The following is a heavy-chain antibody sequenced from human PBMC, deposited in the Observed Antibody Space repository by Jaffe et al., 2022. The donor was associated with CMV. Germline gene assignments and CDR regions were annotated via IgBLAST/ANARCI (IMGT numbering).Heavy chain of an antibody. Sequence: QVQLQESGPGLVKPSETLSLTCTVSGGSISSYYWSWIRQPPGKGLEWIGYIYYSGSTNYNPSLKSRVTISVDTSKNQFSLKLSSVTAADTAVYYCARQGSGYYFMSGWFDPWGQGTLVTVSS. CDR2: IYYSGST. V-gene: IGHV4-59*08. J-gene: IGHJ5*02. CDR3: ARQGSGYYFMSGWFDP. D-gene: IGHD3-3*01. CDR1: GGSISSYY.